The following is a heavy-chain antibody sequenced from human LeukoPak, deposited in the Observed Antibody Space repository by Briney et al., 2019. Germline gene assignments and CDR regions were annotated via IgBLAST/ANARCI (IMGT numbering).Heavy chain of an antibody. CDR1: GFTFSSYW. V-gene: IGHV3-48*04. J-gene: IGHJ3*02. CDR2: ISTSGSTK. D-gene: IGHD3-22*01. Sequence: GGSLRLSCAASGFTFSSYWMHWVRQPPGKGLEWVSYISTSGSTKYYADSVKGRFTISRDNAKNSLYLQMNSLRAEDTAVYYCARDRDPGYNDSSGYRRVNAFDIWGQGTMVTVSS. CDR3: ARDRDPGYNDSSGYRRVNAFDI.